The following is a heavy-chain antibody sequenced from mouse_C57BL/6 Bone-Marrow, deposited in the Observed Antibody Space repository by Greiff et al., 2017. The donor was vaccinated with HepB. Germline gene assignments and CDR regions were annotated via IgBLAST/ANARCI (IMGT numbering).Heavy chain of an antibody. J-gene: IGHJ2*01. CDR3: ARKLWLASFDN. Sequence: VQLQQSGAELARPGASVKLSCKASGYTFTSYWMQWVQQRPGQGLEWIGAIYPGDGDTRYTQTFKGKATLTADKSSSTAYMQLSSLASEDSAVYYCARKLWLASFDNWGQGTTLTVSS. V-gene: IGHV1-87*01. D-gene: IGHD2-2*01. CDR1: GYTFTSYW. CDR2: IYPGDGDT.